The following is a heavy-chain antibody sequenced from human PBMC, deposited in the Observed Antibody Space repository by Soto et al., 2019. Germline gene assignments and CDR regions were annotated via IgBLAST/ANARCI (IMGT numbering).Heavy chain of an antibody. D-gene: IGHD4-17*01. CDR2: ISYEGSHK. CDR1: GSTFSAHA. J-gene: IGHJ5*02. Sequence: QEQLVESGGGVVQPGTSLRLSCTASGSTFSAHAMHWVRQPPGMGLEWLAFISYEGSHKFYADSVRGRFTISRDNSRNMLYLQMDSLRAGDSAVYFYARDIYAVSDWFDPWGPGTQVIVSS. V-gene: IGHV3-30-3*01. CDR3: ARDIYAVSDWFDP.